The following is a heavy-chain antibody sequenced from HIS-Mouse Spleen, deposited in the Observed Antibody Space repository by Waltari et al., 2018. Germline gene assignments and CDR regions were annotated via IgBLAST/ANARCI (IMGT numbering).Heavy chain of an antibody. V-gene: IGHV4-39*07. D-gene: IGHD6-13*01. CDR3: AREIPYSSSWYDWYFDL. Sequence: QLQLQESGPGLVKPSETLSLTFTVPGGPISSSSYYGGWIRQPPGKGLEWIGSIYYSGSTYYNPSLKSRVTISVDTSKNQFSLNLSSVTAADTAVYYCAREIPYSSSWYDWYFDLWGRGTLVTVSS. CDR1: GGPISSSSYY. CDR2: IYYSGST. J-gene: IGHJ2*01.